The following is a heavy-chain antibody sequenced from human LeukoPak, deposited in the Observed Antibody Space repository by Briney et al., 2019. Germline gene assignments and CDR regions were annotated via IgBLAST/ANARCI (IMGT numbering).Heavy chain of an antibody. CDR1: GFTFSTYA. CDR2: ISYDGSNK. Sequence: GGSLRLSCAASGFTFSTYAIHWVRQAPGKGLEWVAVISYDGSNKYYADSVKGRFTISRDNAKNSLYLQMNSLRAEDTAVYYCATLWGGLYSSGWGQGTLVTVSS. CDR3: ATLWGGLYSSG. V-gene: IGHV3-30-3*01. J-gene: IGHJ4*02. D-gene: IGHD6-19*01.